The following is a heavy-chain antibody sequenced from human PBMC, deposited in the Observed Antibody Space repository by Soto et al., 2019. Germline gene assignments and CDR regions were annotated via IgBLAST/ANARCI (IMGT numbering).Heavy chain of an antibody. J-gene: IGHJ6*02. V-gene: IGHV5-10-1*01. CDR2: IDPSDSYT. D-gene: IGHD2-2*01. CDR3: ARLSVVPAAKVPCYYGMDV. Sequence: PGESLKISCKGSGYSFTSYWISWVRQMPGKGLEWMGRIDPSDSYTNYSPSFQGHVTISADKSISTAYLQWSSLKASDTAMYYCARLSVVPAAKVPCYYGMDVWGQGTTVTVSS. CDR1: GYSFTSYW.